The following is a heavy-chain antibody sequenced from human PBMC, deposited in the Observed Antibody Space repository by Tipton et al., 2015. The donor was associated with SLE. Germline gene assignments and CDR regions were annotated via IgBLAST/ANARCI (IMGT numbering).Heavy chain of an antibody. CDR1: GGSFSGYY. Sequence: LRLSCAVYGGSFSGYYWSWVRQPPGKGLEWIGEINHSGNTHYNPSLKSRVTISVDTSKNQFSLKLSSVTAADTAVYYCARRRGGDGYLDYWGQGTLVTVSS. CDR3: ARRRGGDGYLDY. CDR2: INHSGNT. V-gene: IGHV4-34*01. J-gene: IGHJ4*02. D-gene: IGHD2-21*01.